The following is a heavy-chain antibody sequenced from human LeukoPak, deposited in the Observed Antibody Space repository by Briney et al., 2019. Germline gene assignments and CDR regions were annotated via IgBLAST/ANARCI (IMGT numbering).Heavy chain of an antibody. D-gene: IGHD6-13*01. CDR3: ARGPGYSSSWEDGIDY. CDR1: GYTYTSYD. V-gene: IGHV1-8*01. CDR2: MNPNSGNT. Sequence: ASVKVSCTASGYTYTSYDINWVRQATGQGLEWMGWMNPNSGNTGYAQKFQGRVTMTRSTSISTAYMELSSLRAEDTAVYYCARGPGYSSSWEDGIDYWGQGTLVTVSS. J-gene: IGHJ4*02.